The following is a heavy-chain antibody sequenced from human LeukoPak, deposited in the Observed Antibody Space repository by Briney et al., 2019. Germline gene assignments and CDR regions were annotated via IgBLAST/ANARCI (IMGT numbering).Heavy chain of an antibody. D-gene: IGHD3-10*01. J-gene: IGHJ6*02. CDR2: INHSGST. CDR3: ARGLADPSLLWFGELLRRYYGMDV. V-gene: IGHV4-34*01. CDR1: GGSFSGYY. Sequence: SETLSLTCAVYGGSFSGYYRSWIRQPPGKGLEWIGEINHSGSTNYNPSLKSRVTISVDTSKNQFSLKLSSVTAADTAVYYCARGLADPSLLWFGELLRRYYGMDVWGQGTTVTVSS.